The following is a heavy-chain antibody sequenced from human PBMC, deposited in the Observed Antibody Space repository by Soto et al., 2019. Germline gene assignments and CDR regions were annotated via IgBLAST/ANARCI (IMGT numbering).Heavy chain of an antibody. V-gene: IGHV1-24*01. CDR2: LDYEEGER. CDR1: GNTLSGLP. CDR3: AAGVTTFAY. D-gene: IGHD4-17*01. Sequence: ASVKVSCKVSGNTLSGLPIHWVRQAPLKVLEWMGSLDYEEGERNFAHRFQGRVTVTEDTYTDTAYMDLSSLKSEDTAVYYCAAGVTTFAYWGQGTLVTVSS. J-gene: IGHJ4*02.